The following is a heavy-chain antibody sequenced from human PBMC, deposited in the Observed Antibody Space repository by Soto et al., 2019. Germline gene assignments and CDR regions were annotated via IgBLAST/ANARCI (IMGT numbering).Heavy chain of an antibody. CDR3: ARTYVRGIAGFDP. CDR1: GFTFSSFF. Sequence: GGSLRLSCAASGFTFSSFFMHWVRQVPGEGLEWVSRISGDGGTISYADSVKGRFTISRDNAKNTLYLQMNSLRDEDTAVYYCARTYVRGIAGFDPWGQGTLVTVSS. J-gene: IGHJ5*02. V-gene: IGHV3-74*01. D-gene: IGHD3-10*02. CDR2: ISGDGGTI.